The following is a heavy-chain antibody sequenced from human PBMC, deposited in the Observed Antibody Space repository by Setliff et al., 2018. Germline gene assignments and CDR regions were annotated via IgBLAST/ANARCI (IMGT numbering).Heavy chain of an antibody. J-gene: IGHJ4*02. CDR3: ARYDSSGYSENYYFDY. CDR1: GDSINRNIYY. V-gene: IGHV4-61*09. Sequence: PSETLSLTCSVSGDSINRNIYYWSWVRQPAGKGLEWVGHIHSSGRTNYNPSLKSRVTMSIDTSKNQFSLKLNSVTAADTAIYYCARYDSSGYSENYYFDYWGQGTLVTVSS. D-gene: IGHD3-22*01. CDR2: IHSSGRT.